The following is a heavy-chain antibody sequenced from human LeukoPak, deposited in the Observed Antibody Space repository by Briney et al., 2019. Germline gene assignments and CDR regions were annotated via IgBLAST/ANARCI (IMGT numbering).Heavy chain of an antibody. CDR1: GYSLTGYW. J-gene: IGHJ4*02. CDR2: VYPGDSDT. V-gene: IGHV5-51*01. D-gene: IGHD3-22*01. CDR3: ARLRGYYDSSGLHFFDY. Sequence: GESLKISCQASGYSLTGYWIGWVRQMPGKGLEWMGVVYPGDSDTRYSPPFQGQVTFSADKSISTAYLQWRSLKASDTAMYYCARLRGYYDSSGLHFFDYWGQGTLVTVSS.